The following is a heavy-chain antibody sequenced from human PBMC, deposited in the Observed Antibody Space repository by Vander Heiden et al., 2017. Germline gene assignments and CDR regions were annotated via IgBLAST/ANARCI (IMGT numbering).Heavy chain of an antibody. CDR2: ISGSGGST. J-gene: IGHJ6*02. D-gene: IGHD1-26*01. V-gene: IGHV3-23*01. Sequence: EVQLLESGGGLVQPGGSLRLSCAASGFTFSRYAMSGVRQAPGKGLEWVSAISGSGGSTYYADSVKGRFTISRDNSKNTLYLQMNSLRAEDTAVYYCAKARPYGMVYYYGMDVWGHGTTVTVSS. CDR1: GFTFSRYA. CDR3: AKARPYGMVYYYGMDV.